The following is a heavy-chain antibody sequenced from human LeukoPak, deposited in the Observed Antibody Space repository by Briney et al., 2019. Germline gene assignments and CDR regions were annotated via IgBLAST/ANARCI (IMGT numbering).Heavy chain of an antibody. J-gene: IGHJ4*02. D-gene: IGHD6-19*01. CDR2: ISYDGSNK. CDR3: AGPPLEGGSGWYTFDY. V-gene: IGHV3-30-3*01. CDR1: GFTFSSYA. Sequence: SGGSLRLSCAASGFTFSSYAMHWVRQAPGKGLEWVAVISYDGSNKYYADSVKGRFTISRDNSKNTLYLQMNSLRAEDTAVYYCAGPPLEGGSGWYTFDYWGQGTLVTVSS.